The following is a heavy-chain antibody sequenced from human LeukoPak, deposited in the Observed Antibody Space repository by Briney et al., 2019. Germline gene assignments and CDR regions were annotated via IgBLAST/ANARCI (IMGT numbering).Heavy chain of an antibody. Sequence: GGSLRLSCSASGFTFSAYAMYWVRQAPGKGLEYVSGISNDGSRSFYADSVKGRFTISRDNSKNTLYLQMSSPRAEDTALYYCVKITSVTGGDCWGQGTRLTVSS. CDR2: ISNDGSRS. D-gene: IGHD1-1*01. J-gene: IGHJ4*02. CDR3: VKITSVTGGDC. V-gene: IGHV3-64D*09. CDR1: GFTFSAYA.